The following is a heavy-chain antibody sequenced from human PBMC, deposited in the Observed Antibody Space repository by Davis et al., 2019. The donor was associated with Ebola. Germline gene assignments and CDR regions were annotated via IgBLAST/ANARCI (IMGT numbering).Heavy chain of an antibody. Sequence: GGSLRLSCAASGFTFSSSSMNLVRQAPGRRLERLSSITSSSSYIYYADSVRGRFTISRDNAKNSLYLQMNSLRADDTAVYYCVRDVTIWGQGTMVTVSS. J-gene: IGHJ3*02. V-gene: IGHV3-21*01. CDR3: VRDVTI. CDR2: ITSSSSYI. D-gene: IGHD2/OR15-2a*01. CDR1: GFTFSSSS.